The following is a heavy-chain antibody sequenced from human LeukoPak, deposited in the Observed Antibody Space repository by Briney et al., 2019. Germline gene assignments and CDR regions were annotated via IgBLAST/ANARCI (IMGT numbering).Heavy chain of an antibody. J-gene: IGHJ4*02. D-gene: IGHD6-13*01. V-gene: IGHV3-23*01. CDR2: ISGSGGST. CDR3: AKGGSSWFLPY. CDR1: GFTFSSYG. Sequence: PGGSLRLSCAASGFTFSSYGMSWVRQAAGKGLEWVSDISGSGGSTYYADSVKGRFTISKDNSKNTVYLQMNSLRDEDTAVYYCAKGGSSWFLPYWGRGTLVTVSS.